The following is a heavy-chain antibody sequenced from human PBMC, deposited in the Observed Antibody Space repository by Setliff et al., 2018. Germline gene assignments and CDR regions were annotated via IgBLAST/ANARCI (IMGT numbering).Heavy chain of an antibody. Sequence: PGGSLRLSCAASGFTFSTYTINWVRQAPGKGLEWVSTISSRGSHIYYADSVKGRFTISRDNAKNSLFLQMNSLTAEDTARYYRTTSGGGDCYGCNWFDPWGQGTLVTVSS. V-gene: IGHV3-21*01. CDR3: TTSGGGDCYGCNWFDP. CDR1: GFTFSTYT. D-gene: IGHD2-21*02. CDR2: ISSRGSHI. J-gene: IGHJ5*02.